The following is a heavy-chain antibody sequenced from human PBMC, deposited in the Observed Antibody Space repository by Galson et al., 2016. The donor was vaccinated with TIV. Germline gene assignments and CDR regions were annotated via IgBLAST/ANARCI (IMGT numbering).Heavy chain of an antibody. CDR2: ISWDGQRP. CDR1: GFIFDNYV. V-gene: IGHV3-43*01. CDR3: ATLTGDEGHFDY. J-gene: IGHJ4*02. D-gene: IGHD7-27*01. Sequence: SLRLSCAASGFIFDNYVMHWVRQAPGKGLECVSLISWDGQRPYYADSVKGRFTISRDNSRNSLFLQMDSLRTEDTALYYCATLTGDEGHFDYWGPGTMVAVSS.